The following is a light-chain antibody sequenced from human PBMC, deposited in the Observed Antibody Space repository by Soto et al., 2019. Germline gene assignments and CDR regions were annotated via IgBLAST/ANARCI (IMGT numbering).Light chain of an antibody. CDR1: ESVSSTH. Sequence: EIVLTQSPGTLSLSPGERATLSCRASESVSSTHLAWYQQKPGQAPRLLSHNASNRATGVPARVSGSGSGIDFTLVISRLEPEDCAVYYCSQYGSAPGTFGHGTKVEIK. J-gene: IGKJ1*01. CDR2: NAS. V-gene: IGKV3-20*01. CDR3: SQYGSAPGT.